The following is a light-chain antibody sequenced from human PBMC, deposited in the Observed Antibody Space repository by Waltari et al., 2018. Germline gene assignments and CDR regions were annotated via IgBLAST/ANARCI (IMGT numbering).Light chain of an antibody. J-gene: IGLJ2*01. V-gene: IGLV2-8*01. CDR1: SRDVGGYNY. CDR3: SSYAGRDILV. CDR2: EVY. Sequence: QSALTQPPSASGSPGQSVAISCPGTSRDVGGYNYVSWYQQHPGKAPSLLCYEVYKRPSGVPDRFSGSKSGNTASLSVSGLQAEDEADYYCSSYAGRDILVFGGGTRLTVL.